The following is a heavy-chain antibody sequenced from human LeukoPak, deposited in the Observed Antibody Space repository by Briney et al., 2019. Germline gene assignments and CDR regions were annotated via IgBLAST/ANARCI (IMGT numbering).Heavy chain of an antibody. CDR1: GGTFSSYA. D-gene: IGHD3-22*01. J-gene: IGHJ5*02. CDR3: ARGGTSYYYDTPFGP. CDR2: IIPILGIA. Sequence: GSLVKVSCKASGGTFSSYAISWVRQAPGQGLEWMGRIIPILGIANYAQKFQGRVTITADKSTSTAYMELSSLRSEDTAVYYCARGGTSYYYDTPFGPWGQGTLVTVSS. V-gene: IGHV1-69*04.